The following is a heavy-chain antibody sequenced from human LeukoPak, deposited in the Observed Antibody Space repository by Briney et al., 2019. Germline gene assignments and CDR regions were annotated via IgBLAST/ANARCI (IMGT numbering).Heavy chain of an antibody. J-gene: IGHJ4*02. CDR2: ISYDGSNK. CDR1: GFTFSSYG. V-gene: IGHV3-30*03. D-gene: IGHD3-16*02. CDR3: AREGYDYVWGSYRYIDY. Sequence: GGSLRLSCAASGFTFSSYGMHWVRQAPGKGLEWVAVISYDGSNKYYADSVKGRFTISRNNSKNTLYLQMNSLRAEDTAVYYCAREGYDYVWGSYRYIDYWGQGTLVTVSS.